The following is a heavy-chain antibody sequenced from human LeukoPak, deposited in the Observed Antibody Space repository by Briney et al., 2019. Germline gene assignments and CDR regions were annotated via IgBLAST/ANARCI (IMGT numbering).Heavy chain of an antibody. J-gene: IGHJ3*02. Sequence: PGGSLRLSCAASGFTFSSYAMSWVRQAPGKGLEWVSAISGSGGSTYYADSVKGRFTISRDNSKNTLYLQMNSLRAEDTAVYYCAKDRKYGDTPLDAFDIWGQGTMVTVSS. V-gene: IGHV3-23*01. CDR2: ISGSGGST. CDR1: GFTFSSYA. D-gene: IGHD4-17*01. CDR3: AKDRKYGDTPLDAFDI.